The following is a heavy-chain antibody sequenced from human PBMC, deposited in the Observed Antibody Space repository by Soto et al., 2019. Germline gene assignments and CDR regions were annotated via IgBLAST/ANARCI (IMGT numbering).Heavy chain of an antibody. Sequence: GGSLRLSCAASGFTFSSYAMSWVRQAPGKGLEWVSAISGSGGSTYYADSVKGRFTISRDNSKNTLYLQMNSLRAEDTAVYYRAKGKKGYCSSTSCYASYAFDIWGQGTMVTVSS. CDR3: AKGKKGYCSSTSCYASYAFDI. CDR2: ISGSGGST. CDR1: GFTFSSYA. V-gene: IGHV3-23*01. D-gene: IGHD2-2*01. J-gene: IGHJ3*02.